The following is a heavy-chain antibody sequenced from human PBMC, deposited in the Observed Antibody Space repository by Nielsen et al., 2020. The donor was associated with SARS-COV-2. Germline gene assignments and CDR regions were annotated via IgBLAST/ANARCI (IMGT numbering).Heavy chain of an antibody. CDR1: KFTFSTYG. D-gene: IGHD3-9*01. CDR2: ISYDAVNV. J-gene: IGHJ4*02. V-gene: IGHV3-30*18. CDR3: AKMLRYFDWSPTGLDY. Sequence: GGSLRLSCAASKFTFSTYGMHWVRQTPGKGLEWVAVISYDAVNVDYADSVKGRFTISRDNSKNRLYLQMHSLRHGDTAVYYCAKMLRYFDWSPTGLDYWGQGTLVTVSS.